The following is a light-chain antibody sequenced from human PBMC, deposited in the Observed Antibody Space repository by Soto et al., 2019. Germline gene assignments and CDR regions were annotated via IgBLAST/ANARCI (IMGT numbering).Light chain of an antibody. Sequence: QSALTQPASASGSPGQSITISCTGTSSDVGSYNLVSWYQQHPGKAPKLMIYEDNKRPSGVSHRFSGSKSGNTASLTISGLQAEDEADYYCCSYAGSSTVVFGGGTKLTVL. CDR3: CSYAGSSTVV. V-gene: IGLV2-23*01. J-gene: IGLJ2*01. CDR1: SSDVGSYNL. CDR2: EDN.